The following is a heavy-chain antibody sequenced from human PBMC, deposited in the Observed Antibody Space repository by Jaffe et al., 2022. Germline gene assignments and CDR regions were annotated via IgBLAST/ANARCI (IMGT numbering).Heavy chain of an antibody. J-gene: IGHJ4*02. CDR1: GYSISSGYY. CDR3: ARHVVRGSDLDY. V-gene: IGHV4-38-2*01. CDR2: IYHSGST. D-gene: IGHD2-15*01. Sequence: QVQLQESGPGLVKPSETLSLTCAVSGYSISSGYYWGWIRQPPGKGLEWIGSIYHSGSTYYNPSLKSRVTISVDTSKNQFSLKLSSVTAADTAVYYCARHVVRGSDLDYWGQGTLVTVSS.